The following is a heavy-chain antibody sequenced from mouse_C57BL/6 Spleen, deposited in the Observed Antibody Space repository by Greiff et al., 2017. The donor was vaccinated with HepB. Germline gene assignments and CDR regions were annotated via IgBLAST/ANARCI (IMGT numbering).Heavy chain of an antibody. Sequence: EVQLQQSGPELVKPGASVKMSCKASGYTFTDYNMHWVKQSHGKSLEWIGYINPNNGGTSYNQKFKGKATLTVNKSSSTAYMELRSLTSEDSAVYYCARSIYDGYPYAMDYWGQGTSVTVSS. CDR2: INPNNGGT. CDR3: ARSIYDGYPYAMDY. D-gene: IGHD2-3*01. CDR1: GYTFTDYN. J-gene: IGHJ4*01. V-gene: IGHV1-22*01.